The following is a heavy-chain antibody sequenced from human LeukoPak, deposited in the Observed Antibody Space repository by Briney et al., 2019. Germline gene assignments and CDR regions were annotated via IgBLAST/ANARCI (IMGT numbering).Heavy chain of an antibody. CDR1: GFSFSTYT. CDR3: GRGSGIADY. J-gene: IGHJ4*02. Sequence: GGSLRLSCAASGFSFSTYTMNWVRQAPGKGLEWVSSISGSGSYIYYGDSVKGRFTISRDNAKNTLYLQMTSLRVEDTAVYYCGRGSGIADYWGQGALVTVSS. V-gene: IGHV3-21*01. D-gene: IGHD1-26*01. CDR2: ISGSGSYI.